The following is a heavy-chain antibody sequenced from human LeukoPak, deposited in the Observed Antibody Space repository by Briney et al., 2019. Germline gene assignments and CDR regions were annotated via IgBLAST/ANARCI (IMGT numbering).Heavy chain of an antibody. J-gene: IGHJ4*02. V-gene: IGHV1-18*01. CDR3: AREATVTTGAGVDY. CDR2: ISAYNGNT. CDR1: GYTFTSYG. D-gene: IGHD4-11*01. Sequence: ASVKVSCKASGYTFTSYGISWVRQAPGQGLEWMGWISAYNGNTKYAQKLQGRVTMTTDTSTSTAYMELRSLRSDDTAVYYCAREATVTTGAGVDYWGQGTLVTVSS.